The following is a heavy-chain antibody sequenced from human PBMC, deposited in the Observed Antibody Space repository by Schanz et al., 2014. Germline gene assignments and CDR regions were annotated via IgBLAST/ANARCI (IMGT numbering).Heavy chain of an antibody. CDR1: GFTFSDYS. CDR2: FDAHDGRA. CDR3: AKIERNED. V-gene: IGHV3-23*04. D-gene: IGHD1-1*01. J-gene: IGHJ4*02. Sequence: EVQLVESGGGLIQPGGSLRLSCAASGFTFSDYSMNWVRQAPGKGLEWVSGFDAHDGRAYYADSAKGRFTISRDNSKSTLYVEMNSLRVEDTAVYFCAKIERNEDWGQGTLVTVSS.